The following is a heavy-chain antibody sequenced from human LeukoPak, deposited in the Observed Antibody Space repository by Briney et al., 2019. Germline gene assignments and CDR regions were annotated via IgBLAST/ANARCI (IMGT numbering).Heavy chain of an antibody. CDR1: GYSFTTYR. CDR3: AREVHSSSWFVDY. Sequence: GESLKISCKGSGYSFTTYRIAWVRQMPGKGLEWMGIIYPGDSDTKYSPSFQGQVTISADKSINTAYLQWSSLKASDTAFYYCAREVHSSSWFVDYWGQGTLVTVSS. CDR2: IYPGDSDT. J-gene: IGHJ4*02. V-gene: IGHV5-51*01. D-gene: IGHD6-13*01.